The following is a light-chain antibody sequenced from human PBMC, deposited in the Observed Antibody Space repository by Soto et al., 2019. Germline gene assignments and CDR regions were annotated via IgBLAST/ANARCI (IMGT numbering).Light chain of an antibody. CDR2: AAS. J-gene: IGKJ5*01. Sequence: DIQMTQSPSSLSASVGDRVTITCRASQGISNYLAWYQQKPGKVPKLLIYAASTLQSGVPSRFSGSGSGTDFTHTISSLQTEDVATYYCQKYNSAPCTFGQGTRLEIK. CDR1: QGISNY. CDR3: QKYNSAPCT. V-gene: IGKV1-27*01.